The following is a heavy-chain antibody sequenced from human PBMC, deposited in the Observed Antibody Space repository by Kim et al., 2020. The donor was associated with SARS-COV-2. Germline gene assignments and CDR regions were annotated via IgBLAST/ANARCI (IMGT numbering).Heavy chain of an antibody. CDR2: K. Sequence: KYYSTSLKTRLTISKDTSKNQVFLTMTNMDPVDTATYYCARLLTMAGMDVWGQGTTVTVSS. CDR3: ARLLTMAGMDV. V-gene: IGHV2-70*01. J-gene: IGHJ6*02. D-gene: IGHD3-10*01.